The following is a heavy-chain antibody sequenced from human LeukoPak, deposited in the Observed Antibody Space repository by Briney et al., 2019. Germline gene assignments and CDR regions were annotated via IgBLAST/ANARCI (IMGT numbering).Heavy chain of an antibody. J-gene: IGHJ4*02. V-gene: IGHV4-4*07. CDR1: GGSISNSY. CDR3: ARAKVGARFDY. D-gene: IGHD1-26*01. Sequence: SETLSLTCTVSGGSISNSYWSWIRQPAGKGLEWIGRIYSSGSTNYNPSLKSRVTISVDTSKNQFSLKLSSVTAADTAVYYCARAKVGARFDYWGQGTLVTVSS. CDR2: IYSSGST.